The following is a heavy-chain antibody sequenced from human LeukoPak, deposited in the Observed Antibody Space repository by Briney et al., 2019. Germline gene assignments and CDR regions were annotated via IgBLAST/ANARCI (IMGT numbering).Heavy chain of an antibody. D-gene: IGHD3-9*01. CDR2: ISYSGST. CDR1: GGSISRYY. V-gene: IGHV4-59*08. J-gene: IGHJ3*02. CDR3: ARQGYDILTGYIDAFDI. Sequence: PSETLSLPCTVPGGSISRYYWSWIRQPPGKGLEWIGYISYSGSTNYNPSLKSRVTISIDTSKNQFSLKLRSVTAADTAIYYCARQGYDILTGYIDAFDIWGQGTMVTVSS.